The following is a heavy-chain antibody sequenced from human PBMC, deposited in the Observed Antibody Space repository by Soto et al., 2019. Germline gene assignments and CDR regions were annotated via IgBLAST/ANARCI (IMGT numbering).Heavy chain of an antibody. D-gene: IGHD3-3*01. CDR1: GFTFSGYS. J-gene: IGHJ4*02. Sequence: GGSLRLSCAASGFTFSGYSMNWVRQAPGKGLEWVSSISSSSSYIYYADSVKGRFTISRDNAKNSLYLQMNSLRAEDTAVYYCARDLSYDFWSGQNFDYWGQGTLVTVSS. CDR2: ISSSSSYI. CDR3: ARDLSYDFWSGQNFDY. V-gene: IGHV3-21*01.